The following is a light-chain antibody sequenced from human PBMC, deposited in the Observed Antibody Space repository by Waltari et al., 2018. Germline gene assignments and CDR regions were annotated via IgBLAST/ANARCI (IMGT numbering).Light chain of an antibody. V-gene: IGLV3-19*01. CDR2: GKD. Sequence: SSELTQDPAVSVALGQTVRITCQGDSLRTSYAGWYQLKPGQAPVLVMFGKDKRHSGIPDRFSGYSSGTTSSLTITGAQAEDEADYYCSSRNGRANEVVFAGGTKVTVL. CDR1: SLRTSY. CDR3: SSRNGRANEVV. J-gene: IGLJ3*02.